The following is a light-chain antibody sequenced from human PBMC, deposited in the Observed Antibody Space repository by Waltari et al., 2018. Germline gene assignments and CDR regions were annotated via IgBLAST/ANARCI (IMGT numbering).Light chain of an antibody. CDR3: LLDYSGARV. Sequence: QAVVTQEPSLTVSPGGTVTLTCGSSTGAVTSGHFPYWFQQKPGQAPRTLIYDTNNKHSWTPARFSGSLLGGKAALSLSGAQPEDEGEYYCLLDYSGARVFGGGTKLTVL. J-gene: IGLJ3*02. V-gene: IGLV7-46*01. CDR2: DTN. CDR1: TGAVTSGHF.